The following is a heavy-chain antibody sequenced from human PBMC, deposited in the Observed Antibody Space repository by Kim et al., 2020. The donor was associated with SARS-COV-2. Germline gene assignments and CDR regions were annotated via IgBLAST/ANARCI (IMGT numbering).Heavy chain of an antibody. CDR3: ASLWFGELSKHNYFDY. J-gene: IGHJ4*02. D-gene: IGHD3-10*01. Sequence: SVKGRFTTSRENSKNTLYLQMNSLRAEDTAVYYCASLWFGELSKHNYFDYWGQGTLVTVSS. V-gene: IGHV3-66*01.